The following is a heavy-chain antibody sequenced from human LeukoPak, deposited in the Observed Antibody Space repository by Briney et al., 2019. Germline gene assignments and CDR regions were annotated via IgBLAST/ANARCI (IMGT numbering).Heavy chain of an antibody. V-gene: IGHV4-59*01. J-gene: IGHJ5*02. CDR3: ARGVPFDP. CDR1: GGSITHYY. CDR2: IYYSATT. Sequence: SETLSLTCTVSGGSITHYYWSWIRQPPGKGLEWIGYIYYSATTNYDPSLKSRVTISIDASKNQFSLNLTSLTAADTAVYYCARGVPFDPWGQGTQVTVSS. D-gene: IGHD4/OR15-4a*01.